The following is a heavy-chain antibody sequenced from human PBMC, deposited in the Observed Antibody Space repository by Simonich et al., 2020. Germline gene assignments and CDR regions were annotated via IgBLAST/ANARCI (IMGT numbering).Heavy chain of an antibody. V-gene: IGHV1-2*02. CDR1: GYTFTGYY. Sequence: QVQLVQSGAEVKKPVASVKVSCKASGYTFTGYYMHWVRPAPGQGIEGIGWINPDSGGTNYAQKVKGRVTMTRDTSISTAYMELSRLRSDDTAVYYCARGPRWTGDDAFDIWGQGTMVTVSS. D-gene: IGHD7-27*01. J-gene: IGHJ3*02. CDR2: INPDSGGT. CDR3: ARGPRWTGDDAFDI.